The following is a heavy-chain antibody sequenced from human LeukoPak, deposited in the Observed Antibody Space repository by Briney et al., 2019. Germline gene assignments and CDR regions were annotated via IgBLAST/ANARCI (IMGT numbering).Heavy chain of an antibody. V-gene: IGHV3-21*01. CDR2: ISSSSSYI. D-gene: IGHD2-2*01. Sequence: GGSLRLSCAASGFTFNSYAFNWVRQAPGKGLEWVSSISSSSSYIYYADSVKGRFTISRDNAKNSLYLQMTSLRAEDTAVYYCARGDIVVVGAFDIWGQGTMVTVSS. CDR3: ARGDIVVVGAFDI. J-gene: IGHJ3*02. CDR1: GFTFNSYA.